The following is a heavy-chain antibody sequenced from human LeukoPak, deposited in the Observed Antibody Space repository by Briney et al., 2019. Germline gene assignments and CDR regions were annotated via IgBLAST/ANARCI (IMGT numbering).Heavy chain of an antibody. CDR2: INPKSGGT. V-gene: IGHV1-2*02. CDR3: ARVSLRGYDGDY. D-gene: IGHD5-18*01. J-gene: IGHJ4*02. CDR1: GYSFNDYY. Sequence: GASVKVSCKASGYSFNDYYIYWVRQASGQGLEWMGGINPKSGGTKYAQNFQGRVTMTRDTSISTAHMELSRLRSDDTAVYYCARVSLRGYDGDYWGQGTLVTVSP.